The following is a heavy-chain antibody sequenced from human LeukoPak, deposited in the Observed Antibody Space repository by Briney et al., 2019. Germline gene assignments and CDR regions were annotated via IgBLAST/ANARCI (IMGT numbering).Heavy chain of an antibody. CDR2: IYYSGST. J-gene: IGHJ4*02. Sequence: PSETLSLTCTVSGGSISSSSYYWGWIRQPPGKGLEWIGSIYYSGSTYYNPSLKSRVTISVDTSKNQFSLKLSSVTAADTAVYYCARRSRSSGYDYWGQGTLVTVSS. CDR3: ARRSRSSGYDY. V-gene: IGHV4-39*01. CDR1: GGSISSSSYY. D-gene: IGHD3-22*01.